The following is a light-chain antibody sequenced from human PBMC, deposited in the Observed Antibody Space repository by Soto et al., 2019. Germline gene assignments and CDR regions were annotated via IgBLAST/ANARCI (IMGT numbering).Light chain of an antibody. V-gene: IGLV2-11*01. CDR1: SSDVGGYNY. J-gene: IGLJ3*02. CDR2: DVS. Sequence: QSALTQPRSVSGSPGQSVTISCTGTSSDVGGYNYVSWYQQHPGKAPKLMIYDVSKRPSGVPDRFSGSKSGNTASLTTSGLQAEDEADYYCCSYAGSPWVFGGGTQLTVL. CDR3: CSYAGSPWV.